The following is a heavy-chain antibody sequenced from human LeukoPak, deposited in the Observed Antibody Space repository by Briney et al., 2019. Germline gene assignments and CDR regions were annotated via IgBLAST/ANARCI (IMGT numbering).Heavy chain of an antibody. D-gene: IGHD2-2*01. V-gene: IGHV3-23*01. J-gene: IGHJ5*02. CDR1: GFTFSSYA. CDR3: AKDPTSSARRNWFDP. Sequence: GASLRLSCAASGFTFSSYAMSWVRQAPGKGLEWVPAISGSGGSTYYADSVKGRFTISRDNSKNTLYLQMNSLRAEDTAVYYCAKDPTSSARRNWFDPWGQGTLVTVSS. CDR2: ISGSGGST.